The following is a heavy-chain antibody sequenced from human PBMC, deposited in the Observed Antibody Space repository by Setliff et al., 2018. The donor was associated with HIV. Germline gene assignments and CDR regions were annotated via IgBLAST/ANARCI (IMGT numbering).Heavy chain of an antibody. CDR2: IQYSDSS. CDR1: GGSISSSSYY. CDR3: ARSGYTSGFYWVFGAFGV. Sequence: PSETLSLTCTVSGGSISSSSYYWSWIRQPQGKRLVWIASIQYSDSSHYNPSLQSRVTISVDTSTKQFSLHLSSVNETDTAVYYCARSGYTSGFYWVFGAFGVWGQGKLVTVSS. V-gene: IGHV4-61*01. J-gene: IGHJ3*01. D-gene: IGHD3-22*01.